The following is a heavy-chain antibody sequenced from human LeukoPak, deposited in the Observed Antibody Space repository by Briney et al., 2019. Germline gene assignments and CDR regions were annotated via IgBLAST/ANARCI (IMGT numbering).Heavy chain of an antibody. CDR3: ARVVRISLLWHMTQAHYFDY. CDR2: IYYSGST. V-gene: IGHV4-39*07. CDR1: GGSISSSSYY. J-gene: IGHJ4*02. D-gene: IGHD1-26*01. Sequence: SSETLSLTCTVSGGSISSSSYYWGWIRQPPGKGLEWIGSIYYSGSTYYNPSLKSRVTISVDTSKNQFSLKLSSVTAADTAVYYCARVVRISLLWHMTQAHYFDYWGQGTLVTVSS.